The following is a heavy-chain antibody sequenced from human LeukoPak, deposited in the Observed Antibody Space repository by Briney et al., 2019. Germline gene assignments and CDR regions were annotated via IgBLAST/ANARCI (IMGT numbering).Heavy chain of an antibody. J-gene: IGHJ6*03. D-gene: IGHD6-6*01. Sequence: PGGSLRLSCAASGFTFSSYWMSWVRQAPGKGLEWVANIKQDGSEKYYVDSVKGRFTISRDNAENSLYLQMNSLRAEDTAVYYCATVLVDPAYYMDVWGKGTTVTVSS. V-gene: IGHV3-7*01. CDR1: GFTFSSYW. CDR3: ATVLVDPAYYMDV. CDR2: IKQDGSEK.